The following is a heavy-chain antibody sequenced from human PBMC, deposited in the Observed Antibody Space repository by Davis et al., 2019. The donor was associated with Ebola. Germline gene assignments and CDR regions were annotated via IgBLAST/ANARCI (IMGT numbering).Heavy chain of an antibody. J-gene: IGHJ3*01. Sequence: PGGSLRPSCAASGFNLSTYCMNWVRQGPGKGLEWVANIKEDGSKKNYVDSVKDRFTISRDNAKSSLFLQMNSLRAEDTAVYYCATELSGNAFDVWGRGTMVTVSS. CDR3: ATELSGNAFDV. CDR2: IKEDGSKK. CDR1: GFNLSTYC. D-gene: IGHD1-26*01. V-gene: IGHV3-7*03.